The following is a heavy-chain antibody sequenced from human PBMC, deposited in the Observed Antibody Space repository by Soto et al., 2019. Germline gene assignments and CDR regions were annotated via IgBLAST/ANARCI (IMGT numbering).Heavy chain of an antibody. CDR3: ARSDGRY. CDR1: GDTISTGGYY. Sequence: PSETLSLTCGVSGDTISTGGYYWSWIRQPPGKGLEWIEYIYYSGSTNYNPSLKSRVTISVDTSKNQFSLKLSSVTAADTAVYYCARSDGRYWGQGTLVTVSS. V-gene: IGHV4-61*08. J-gene: IGHJ4*02. CDR2: IYYSGST.